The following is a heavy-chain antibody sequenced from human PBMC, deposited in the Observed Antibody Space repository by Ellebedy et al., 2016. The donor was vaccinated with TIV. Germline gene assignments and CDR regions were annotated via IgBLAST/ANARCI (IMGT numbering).Heavy chain of an antibody. CDR1: GYTFASYE. CDR2: INPGSGHT. V-gene: IGHV1-8*01. J-gene: IGHJ4*02. CDR3: ARGWDSSGWPDY. D-gene: IGHD6-19*01. Sequence: ASVKVSXXASGYTFASYEISWVRQATGQGLEWMGLINPGSGHTVYAQRFQGRPTMTRDTSISTAYMEVSGLRSDDTAVYYCARGWDSSGWPDYWGQGTLVTVSS.